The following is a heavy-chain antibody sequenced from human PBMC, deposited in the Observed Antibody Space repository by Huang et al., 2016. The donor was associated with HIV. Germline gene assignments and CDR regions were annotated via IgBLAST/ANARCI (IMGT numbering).Heavy chain of an antibody. CDR1: GFAFSSFA. CDR2: MSTDGTIK. J-gene: IGHJ4*02. D-gene: IGHD3-10*01. V-gene: IGHV3-30*01. CDR3: ARTGSYYYGSGIYHFGDY. Sequence: QVQLVESGGGVVQPGRSLRLSCAASGFAFSSFAMQWSRQAPGKGLRWLAVMSTDGTIKNYADYVRGRFTISRDNSKGTVYLQMNSLRPEDTAVYSCARTGSYYYGSGIYHFGDYWGQGTLVTVSS.